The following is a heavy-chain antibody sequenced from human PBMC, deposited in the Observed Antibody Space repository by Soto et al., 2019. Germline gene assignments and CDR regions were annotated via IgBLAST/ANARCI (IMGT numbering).Heavy chain of an antibody. CDR2: IIPFLSIT. Sequence: SVKVSCKPSGGTFTSYTFSWVRQAPGQGFEWMGRIIPFLSITNYAQKFQGRVSITADKSTSTVYMELSSLTSEDTALYFCARTPTRNTDYAYFDLWGQGTLVTVSS. J-gene: IGHJ4*02. CDR1: GGTFTSYT. CDR3: ARTPTRNTDYAYFDL. D-gene: IGHD4-17*01. V-gene: IGHV1-69*02.